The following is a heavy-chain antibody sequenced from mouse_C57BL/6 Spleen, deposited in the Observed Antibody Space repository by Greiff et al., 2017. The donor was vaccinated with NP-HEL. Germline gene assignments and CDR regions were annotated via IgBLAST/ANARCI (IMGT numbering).Heavy chain of an antibody. J-gene: IGHJ4*01. CDR2: IHPNSGST. D-gene: IGHD2-4*01. V-gene: IGHV1-64*01. CDR1: GYTFTSYW. Sequence: QVQLKQPGAELVKPGASVKLSCKASGYTFTSYWMHWVKQRTGQGLEWIGMIHPNSGSTNYNAKLKSKATLTVDKSSSTAYMQRSSLTSEDSAVYYCARHYDYDEGCAMDYWGQGTSVTVSS. CDR3: ARHYDYDEGCAMDY.